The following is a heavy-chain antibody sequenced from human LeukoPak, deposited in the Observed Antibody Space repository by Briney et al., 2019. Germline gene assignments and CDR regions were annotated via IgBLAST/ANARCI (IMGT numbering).Heavy chain of an antibody. CDR3: ARVSYYGWGSYGRPTDYYYYYMDV. D-gene: IGHD3-10*01. Sequence: ASVKLSCTASGYTFTGYYMHWVRQAPGQGGEWMGGINPNSGGTNYAQKFQGRVTMTRHTSISTAYMKLSRLRSDDTAVYYCARVSYYGWGSYGRPTDYYYYYMDVWGKGTTVSISS. V-gene: IGHV1-2*02. CDR1: GYTFTGYY. J-gene: IGHJ6*03. CDR2: INPNSGGT.